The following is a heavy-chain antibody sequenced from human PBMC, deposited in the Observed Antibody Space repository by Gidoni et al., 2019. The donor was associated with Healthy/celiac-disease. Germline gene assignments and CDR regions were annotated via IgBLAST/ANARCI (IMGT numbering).Heavy chain of an antibody. CDR3: ARDGSPRLRLIDY. D-gene: IGHD5-12*01. CDR2: IWYDGSNK. J-gene: IGHJ4*02. Sequence: QVQLVESGGGVVQPGRSLRLSCAASGFPFSSYGMHWVRQAPGKGLEWVAVIWYDGSNKYYADSVKGRFTISRDNSKNTLYLQMNSLRAEDTAVYYCARDGSPRLRLIDYWGQGTLVTVSS. V-gene: IGHV3-33*01. CDR1: GFPFSSYG.